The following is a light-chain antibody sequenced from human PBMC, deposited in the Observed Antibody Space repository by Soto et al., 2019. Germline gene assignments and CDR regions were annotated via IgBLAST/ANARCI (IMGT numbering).Light chain of an antibody. J-gene: IGKJ1*01. CDR1: QSISSW. CDR2: DAS. V-gene: IGKV1-5*01. CDR3: QQYNTYSEA. Sequence: DVQMTQSPSTPSASVGDRVTITCRASQSISSWLAWYQQKPGKAPKFLIYDASALESGVPSRFSGSGSGTAFTLTISSLQPDDFATYYCQQYNTYSEAFGQGTKVDIK.